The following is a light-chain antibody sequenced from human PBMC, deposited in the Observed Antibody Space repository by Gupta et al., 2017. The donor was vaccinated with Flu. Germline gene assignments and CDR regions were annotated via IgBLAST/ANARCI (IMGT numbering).Light chain of an antibody. Sequence: DIQMTQSPSSVSASVGDRLTITCHATQGIYNHLNWFQQKPGKAPKLLIYDAANLQPGVPSRFSGSGFGTDFALAITNLQPEDLATYYCQHEESRLITFGRGTMVEI. V-gene: IGKV1-33*01. CDR1: QGIYNH. CDR3: QHEESRLIT. J-gene: IGKJ4*01. CDR2: DAA.